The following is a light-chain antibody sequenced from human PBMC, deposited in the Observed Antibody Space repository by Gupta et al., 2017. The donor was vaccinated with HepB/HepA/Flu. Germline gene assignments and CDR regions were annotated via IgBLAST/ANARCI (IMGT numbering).Light chain of an antibody. V-gene: IGLV2-14*03. CDR3: SSYTYTTTLVV. J-gene: IGLJ2*01. Sequence: QSALTQPASLSGSPGQSITISCTGTRSDYVSWYPQFPGKAPKLLIYNVSDRPSGVSHRFSGSKSGNTASLSISGLQTEDEAYYYCSSYTYTTTLVVFGGGTKLTVL. CDR1: RSDY. CDR2: NVS.